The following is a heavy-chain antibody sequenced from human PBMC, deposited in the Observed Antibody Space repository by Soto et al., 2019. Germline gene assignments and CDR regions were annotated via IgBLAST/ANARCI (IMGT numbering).Heavy chain of an antibody. CDR3: ARGRGLGAFDI. V-gene: IGHV3-21*01. CDR1: GFTFSSYS. Sequence: GGSLRLSCAASGFTFSSYSMNWVRQAPGKGLEWVSSISSSSSYIYYADSVKGRFTISRDNAKNSLYLQMNSLRAEDTAVYYCARGRGLGAFDIWGQGTMFTVSS. CDR2: ISSSSSYI. D-gene: IGHD3-10*01. J-gene: IGHJ3*02.